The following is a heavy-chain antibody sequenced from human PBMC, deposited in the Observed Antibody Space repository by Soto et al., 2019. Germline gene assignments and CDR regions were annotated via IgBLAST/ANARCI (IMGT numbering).Heavy chain of an antibody. J-gene: IGHJ6*02. V-gene: IGHV4-34*01. CDR2: INHSGST. CDR1: GGSFSGYY. Sequence: SETLSLTCAVYGGSFSGYYWSWIRQPPGKGLEWIGEINHSGSTNYNPSLKSRVTISVDTSKNQFSLKLSSVTAADTAVYYWARGKYGSITMVRGVPRRGMDVWGQGTTVTVSS. D-gene: IGHD3-10*01. CDR3: ARGKYGSITMVRGVPRRGMDV.